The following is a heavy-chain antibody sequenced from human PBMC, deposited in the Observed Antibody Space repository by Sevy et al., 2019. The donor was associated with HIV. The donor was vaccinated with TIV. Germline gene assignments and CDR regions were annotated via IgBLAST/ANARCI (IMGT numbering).Heavy chain of an antibody. CDR3: AKDHAVTTEWVVFDS. J-gene: IGHJ4*02. Sequence: GGSLRLSCAASGFTFSHYAMHWIRQAPSKGLEWVAAISFDGASRNYADSVRGRFTISRDDSKNTVYLHMRGLRSEDTAVYFCAKDHAVTTEWVVFDSWGQGTLVTVSS. CDR2: ISFDGASR. V-gene: IGHV3-30*18. CDR1: GFTFSHYA. D-gene: IGHD4-17*01.